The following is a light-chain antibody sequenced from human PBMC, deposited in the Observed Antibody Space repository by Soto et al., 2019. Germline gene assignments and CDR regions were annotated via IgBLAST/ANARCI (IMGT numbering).Light chain of an antibody. Sequence: QSVLTQPPSASGTPGQRVSISCSGSGSSIGTNTVNWYRQLPGTAPKLLIYANNQRPSGVPDRFSGSKSGTSASLAISGLQSEDEAEYYCAAWDGSLNNELFGGGTQLTVL. V-gene: IGLV1-44*01. CDR1: GSSIGTNT. CDR3: AAWDGSLNNEL. J-gene: IGLJ2*01. CDR2: ANN.